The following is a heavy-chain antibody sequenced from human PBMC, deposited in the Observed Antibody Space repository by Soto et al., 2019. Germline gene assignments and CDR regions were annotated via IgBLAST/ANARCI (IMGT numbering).Heavy chain of an antibody. CDR1: GDSVSSASFY. CDR3: ARVNSGQKWFDP. Sequence: PYVTLSLTCTVSGDSVSSASFYCIWIRQAPGKGLECIGFIYFSGSTNYNPSLKSRVTMSLDTSKNQFSLKLRSVTPADTAVYFCARVNSGQKWFDPWGQGTLVTVSS. J-gene: IGHJ5*02. V-gene: IGHV4-61*01. CDR2: IYFSGST. D-gene: IGHD6-19*01.